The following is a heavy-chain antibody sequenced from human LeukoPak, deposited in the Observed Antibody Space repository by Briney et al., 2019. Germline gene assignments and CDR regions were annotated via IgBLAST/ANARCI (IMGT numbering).Heavy chain of an antibody. D-gene: IGHD1-26*01. CDR1: GFTFSDYS. V-gene: IGHV3-21*05. J-gene: IGHJ4*02. CDR2: IDKSSSFI. CDR3: ASEGVVGAAAHFDY. Sequence: PGGSLRLSCAASGFTFSDYSMNWVRQAPGKGLEWVSYIDKSSSFIYDADSEKGRFTISRDNAKNSLYLQMNSLRVEDTAVYYCASEGVVGAAAHFDYWGQGALVTVSS.